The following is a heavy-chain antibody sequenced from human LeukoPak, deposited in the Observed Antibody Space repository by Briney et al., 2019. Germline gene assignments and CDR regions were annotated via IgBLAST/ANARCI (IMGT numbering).Heavy chain of an antibody. D-gene: IGHD6-13*01. CDR3: ARESQSSSWSGNDY. CDR1: GYTFTSYA. Sequence: ASVKVSCKASGYTFTSYAMRWVRQAPGQRLEWMGWINAGNGNTKYSQKFQGRVTITRDTSASTAYMELSSLRSEDTAVYYCARESQSSSWSGNDYWGQGTLVTVSS. CDR2: INAGNGNT. V-gene: IGHV1-3*01. J-gene: IGHJ4*02.